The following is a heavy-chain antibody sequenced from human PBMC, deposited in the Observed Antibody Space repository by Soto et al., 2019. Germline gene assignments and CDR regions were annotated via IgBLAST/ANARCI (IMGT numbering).Heavy chain of an antibody. V-gene: IGHV1-18*01. J-gene: IGHJ4*02. D-gene: IGHD4-17*01. CDR3: AIADYGDDDY. CDR2: IKAYSGTT. CDR1: GYTFATST. Sequence: QLQLVQSGPEAKKPGASVKVSCKASGYTFATSTISWLRQAPGQGPEWMGWIKAYSGTTNYAQKLQGRRTMPTDTSTSTAYMELRSLTTEDTAIYYCAIADYGDDDYWGQGTLVTVSS.